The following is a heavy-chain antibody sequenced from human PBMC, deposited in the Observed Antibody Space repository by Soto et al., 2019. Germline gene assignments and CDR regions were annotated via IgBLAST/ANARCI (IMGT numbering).Heavy chain of an antibody. D-gene: IGHD3-10*01. J-gene: IGHJ4*02. CDR1: GFTFSSYA. Sequence: EVQLLESGGGLVQPGGSLRLSCAASGFTFSSYAMSWVRQAPGKGLEWVSAISGSGGSTYYADSVKGRFTISRDNSKNTLYLQLNSLRAEDTAVYYCAKISGITMVRGVINDYFDYWGQGTLVTVSS. V-gene: IGHV3-23*01. CDR2: ISGSGGST. CDR3: AKISGITMVRGVINDYFDY.